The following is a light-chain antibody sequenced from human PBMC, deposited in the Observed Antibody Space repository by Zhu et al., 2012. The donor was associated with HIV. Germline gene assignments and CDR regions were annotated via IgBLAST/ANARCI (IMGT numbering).Light chain of an antibody. CDR3: LQIYTYPWT. CDR1: QDIRSD. CDR2: GAS. V-gene: IGKV1-6*01. Sequence: IQMTQSPSSLSVSVGDRVTIACRASQDIRSDLGWYQQKPGKAPKLLIFGASYLQRGVPSRFSGSGSGTEFTLTISSLQPEDFAAYYCLQIYTYPWTFGQGTKVEI. J-gene: IGKJ1*01.